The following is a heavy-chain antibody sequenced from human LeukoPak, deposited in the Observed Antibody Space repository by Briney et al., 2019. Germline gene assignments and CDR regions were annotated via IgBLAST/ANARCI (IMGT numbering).Heavy chain of an antibody. J-gene: IGHJ3*01. CDR2: IYYSGST. V-gene: IGHV4-59*01. Sequence: PSETLSLTCSVSGASISSFHWSWIRQPPGKGLEWIGYIYYSGSTSYNPSLRSRVTISVDTSKNHFSLRLSSVIAADTAMYCCAKDRGGGRDVFNVWGQGTMVSVPS. D-gene: IGHD3-10*01. CDR3: AKDRGGGRDVFNV. CDR1: GASISSFH.